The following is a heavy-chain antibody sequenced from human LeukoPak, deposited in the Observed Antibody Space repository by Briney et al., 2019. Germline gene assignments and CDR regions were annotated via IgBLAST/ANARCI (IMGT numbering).Heavy chain of an antibody. CDR2: IEEDGTKT. J-gene: IGHJ4*02. CDR1: GFMFSSNW. Sequence: PGGSLRLSCAASGFMFSSNWMSWVRLAPGKGLEWVANIEEDGTKTYYVDSVKGRFTISRDNAKNSLYLQMNSLRVEDTAVYYCAKDGIAVADKYGFDYWGQGTLVTVSS. D-gene: IGHD6-19*01. CDR3: AKDGIAVADKYGFDY. V-gene: IGHV3-7*03.